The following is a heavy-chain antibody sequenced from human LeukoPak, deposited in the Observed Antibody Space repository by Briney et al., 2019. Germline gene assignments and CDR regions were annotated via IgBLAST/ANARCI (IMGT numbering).Heavy chain of an antibody. CDR3: ARVNGGNRYFDY. D-gene: IGHD4-23*01. Sequence: AGGSLRLSCAASGFTVSSNYMSWVRQAPGKGLEWVSVIYSAGSTYYADSVKGRFTISRDNSKNTLYLQMNSLRAEDTAVYYCARVNGGNRYFDYWGQGTLVTVS. J-gene: IGHJ4*02. CDR1: GFTVSSNY. CDR2: IYSAGST. V-gene: IGHV3-53*01.